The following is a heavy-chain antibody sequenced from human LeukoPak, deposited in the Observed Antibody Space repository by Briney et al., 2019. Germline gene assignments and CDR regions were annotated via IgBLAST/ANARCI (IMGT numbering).Heavy chain of an antibody. CDR3: ARMISSGWYFDY. V-gene: IGHV2-70*11. CDR2: IDWDDDK. J-gene: IGHJ4*02. CDR1: GFSLSTSGMC. Sequence: SGPALVKPTQTLTLTCTFSGFSLSTSGMCVSWNRQPPGKALEWLARIDWDDDKHYSTSLKTRLTISKDTSKNQVVLTMTNMDPVDTATYYCARMISSGWYFDYWGQGTLVTVSS. D-gene: IGHD6-19*01.